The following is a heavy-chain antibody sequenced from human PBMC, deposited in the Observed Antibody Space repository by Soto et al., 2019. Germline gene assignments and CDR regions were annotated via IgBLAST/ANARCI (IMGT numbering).Heavy chain of an antibody. J-gene: IGHJ4*02. CDR1: GFTFSSYG. V-gene: IGHV3-33*01. CDR3: ARDDVDYYFDY. Sequence: QVQLVESGGGVVQPGRSLRLSCAASGFTFSSYGMHWVRQAPGKGLEWVAVIWYDGSNKYYADSVKGRFTISRDNSKNTLYLQMNSPRAEDTAVYYCARDDVDYYFDYWGQGTLVTVSS. CDR2: IWYDGSNK. D-gene: IGHD2-21*01.